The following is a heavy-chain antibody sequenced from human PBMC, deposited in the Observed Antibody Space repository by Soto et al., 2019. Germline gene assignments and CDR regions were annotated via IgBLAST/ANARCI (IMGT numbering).Heavy chain of an antibody. Sequence: QITLKESGPTLVKPTQTLTLTCTSSGFSLTTAGAGVGWIRQPPGKALEWLALIYWNDDTRYSPSLKSRLTIPKDPSKNQVVLRMTNMDPVDTATYYCAHRGYGNYPRDNWFDPWGQGILVIVSS. J-gene: IGHJ5*02. V-gene: IGHV2-5*01. D-gene: IGHD4-17*01. CDR2: IYWNDDT. CDR1: GFSLTTAGAG. CDR3: AHRGYGNYPRDNWFDP.